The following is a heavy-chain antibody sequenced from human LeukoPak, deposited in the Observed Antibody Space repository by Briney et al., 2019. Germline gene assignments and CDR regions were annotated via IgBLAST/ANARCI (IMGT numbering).Heavy chain of an antibody. D-gene: IGHD3-10*01. CDR3: ARSIKGDSDH. CDR1: GFTFRSYE. V-gene: IGHV3-48*03. CDR2: ISSSGTTV. Sequence: GGSLRLSCAASGFTFRSYEVNWVRQAPGKGLDWASYISSSGTTVYYADSVRGRFTVSRDNGKNSLYLEMNSLRAEDTAVYYCARSIKGDSDHWGQGTLVTVSS. J-gene: IGHJ4*02.